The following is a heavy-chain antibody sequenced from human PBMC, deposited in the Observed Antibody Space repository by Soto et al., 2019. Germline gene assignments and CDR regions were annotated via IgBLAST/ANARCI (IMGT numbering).Heavy chain of an antibody. D-gene: IGHD4-17*01. CDR3: ARRYGGPLDY. J-gene: IGHJ4*02. V-gene: IGHV4-59*08. Sequence: QVQLQESGPGLVKPSETLSLTCTVSGGSISSYYWSWIRQPPGKGLEWIGYIYYSGSTNYNPSLKSRVTLSVDTSKNQFSLKLSSVTAADTAVYYCARRYGGPLDYCGQGTLVTVSS. CDR1: GGSISSYY. CDR2: IYYSGST.